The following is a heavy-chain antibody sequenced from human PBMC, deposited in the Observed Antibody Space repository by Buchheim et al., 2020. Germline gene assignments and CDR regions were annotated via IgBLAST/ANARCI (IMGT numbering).Heavy chain of an antibody. CDR2: ISGSGGST. V-gene: IGHV3-23*01. J-gene: IGHJ6*02. CDR1: GFTFSSYA. Sequence: EVQLLESGGGLVQPGGSLRLSCAASGFTFSSYAMSWVRQAPGKGLEWVSAISGSGGSTYYADSVKGRFTISRDNSKNTLSLQMNSLRAEDTAVYYCAKSNSGYDWDYYYYGMDVWGQGTT. D-gene: IGHD5-12*01. CDR3: AKSNSGYDWDYYYYGMDV.